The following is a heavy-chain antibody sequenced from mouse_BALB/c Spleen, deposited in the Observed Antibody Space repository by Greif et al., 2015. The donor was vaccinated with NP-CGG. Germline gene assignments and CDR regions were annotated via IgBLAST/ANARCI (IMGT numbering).Heavy chain of an antibody. CDR3: NARYGSSPFDY. Sequence: EVQLVESGAELVRPGASVKLSCTASGFNIKDYYMHWVKQRPEQGLEWIGWIDPENGDTEYAPKFQGKATMTADTSSNTAYLQLSSLTSEDTAVYYCNARYGSSPFDYWGQGTTLTVSS. CDR1: GFNIKDYY. D-gene: IGHD1-1*01. V-gene: IGHV14-4*02. CDR2: IDPENGDT. J-gene: IGHJ2*01.